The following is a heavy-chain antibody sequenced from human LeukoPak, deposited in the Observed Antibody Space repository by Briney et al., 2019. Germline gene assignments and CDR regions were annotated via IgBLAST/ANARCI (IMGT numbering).Heavy chain of an antibody. V-gene: IGHV3-23*01. CDR3: AKKLALYYNTWQPFDS. D-gene: IGHD3-16*02. Sequence: GGSLRLSCAASGFTFSSYAMSCVRQAPGKGLEWVSTITGYGGGTYYADSVKGRFTISRDNSRNTPYLQMSSLRAEDTAVYYCAKKLALYYNTWQPFDSWGQGALVTVSS. J-gene: IGHJ4*02. CDR1: GFTFSSYA. CDR2: ITGYGGGT.